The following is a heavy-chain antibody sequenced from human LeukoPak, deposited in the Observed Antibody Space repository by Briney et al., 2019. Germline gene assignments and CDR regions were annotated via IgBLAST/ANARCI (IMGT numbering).Heavy chain of an antibody. J-gene: IGHJ3*02. V-gene: IGHV1-8*01. Sequence: GSVKVSCKASGYTFTSYDINWVRQAIGQGLEWMGWMNPNSGNTGYAQKFQGRVTMTRNTSISTAYMELSSLRSEDTAMYYCARRRDSSSWYLAFDIWGQGTMVTVSS. CDR1: GYTFTSYD. D-gene: IGHD6-13*01. CDR3: ARRRDSSSWYLAFDI. CDR2: MNPNSGNT.